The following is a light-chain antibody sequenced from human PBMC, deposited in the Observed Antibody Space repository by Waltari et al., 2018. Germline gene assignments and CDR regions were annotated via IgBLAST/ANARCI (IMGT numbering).Light chain of an antibody. CDR1: QSVNKY. J-gene: IGKJ1*01. Sequence: EVVLTQSPGTLSWSPGERATRSCRASQSVNKYLAWYQQRPGQAPRLLIYAASTRATVVPGRFSGSGVGADFSLTISRLEDEDFAVYCCQSHERLPATFGQGTKVEIK. CDR2: AAS. V-gene: IGKV3-20*01. CDR3: QSHERLPAT.